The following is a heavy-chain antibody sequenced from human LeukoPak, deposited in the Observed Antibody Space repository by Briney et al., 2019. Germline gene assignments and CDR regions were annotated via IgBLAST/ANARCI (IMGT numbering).Heavy chain of an antibody. CDR2: MWYDGSIK. Sequence: PGGSLRLSCAASGFTFSTYGMHWVRQAPGKGLEWVAVMWYDGSIKYYADSVKGRFTISRDNSKNTLYLQMSSLRAEDTAVYYCARGGQLGGQGTLVTVSS. V-gene: IGHV3-33*01. J-gene: IGHJ4*02. D-gene: IGHD1-1*01. CDR1: GFTFSTYG. CDR3: ARGGQL.